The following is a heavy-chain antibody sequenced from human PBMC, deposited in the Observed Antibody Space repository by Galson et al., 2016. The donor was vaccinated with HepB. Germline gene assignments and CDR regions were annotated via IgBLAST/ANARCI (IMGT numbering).Heavy chain of an antibody. D-gene: IGHD5-12*01. Sequence: SLRLSCAASGFTFTEYYMTWIRQAPGKGLEWLSYLSPSTRYTNSADSVKGRFTIFRDNAKNPVYLQMNSLRAEDTAVYYCARDPGGYGFIDSWGQGTLVTVSS. V-gene: IGHV3-11*06. CDR3: ARDPGGYGFIDS. CDR1: GFTFTEYY. J-gene: IGHJ4*02. CDR2: LSPSTRYT.